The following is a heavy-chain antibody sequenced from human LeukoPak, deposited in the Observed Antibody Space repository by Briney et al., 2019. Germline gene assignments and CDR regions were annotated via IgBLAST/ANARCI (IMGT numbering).Heavy chain of an antibody. CDR3: AKSKGYSSSWPFDY. J-gene: IGHJ4*02. CDR2: ISGSGGST. Sequence: GGSLRLSCAASGFTFSSYGMSWVRQAPGKGLEWVSAISGSGGSTYYADSVKGRFTISRDNSKNTLYLQMNSLRAEDTAVYYCAKSKGYSSSWPFDYWGQGTLVTVSS. V-gene: IGHV3-23*01. CDR1: GFTFSSYG. D-gene: IGHD6-13*01.